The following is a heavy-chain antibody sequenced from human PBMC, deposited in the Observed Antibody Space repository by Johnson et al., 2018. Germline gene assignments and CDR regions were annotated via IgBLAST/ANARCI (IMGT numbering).Heavy chain of an antibody. J-gene: IGHJ3*02. CDR1: GFTFSSYG. D-gene: IGHD3-22*01. V-gene: IGHV3-30*03. Sequence: QVQLVQSGGGVVQPGRSLRLSCAASGFTFSSYGMHWVRQAPGKGLEWVAVISYDGSNKYYADSVKGRFTISRDNSTNTLYLQMNSLRAEDTAVYYCARDGQWLAPDACDIWGQGTMVTVSS. CDR3: ARDGQWLAPDACDI. CDR2: ISYDGSNK.